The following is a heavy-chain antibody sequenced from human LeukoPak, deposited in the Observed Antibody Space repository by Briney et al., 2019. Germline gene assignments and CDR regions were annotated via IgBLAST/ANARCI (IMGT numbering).Heavy chain of an antibody. CDR3: ARDRFDDFWSGIRWVDYYYYMDV. CDR2: IYYSGST. Sequence: PSETLSLTCTVSGGSISSSSYYWGWIRQPPGKGLERIGSIYYSGSTYYNPSLKSRVTISVDTSKNQFSLKLSSVTAADTAVYYCARDRFDDFWSGIRWVDYYYYMDVWGKGTTVTVPS. V-gene: IGHV4-39*07. CDR1: GGSISSSSYY. D-gene: IGHD3-3*01. J-gene: IGHJ6*03.